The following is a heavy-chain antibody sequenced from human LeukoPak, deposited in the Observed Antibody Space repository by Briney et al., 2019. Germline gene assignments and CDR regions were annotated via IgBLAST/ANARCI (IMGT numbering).Heavy chain of an antibody. CDR1: GFTFSSYS. V-gene: IGHV3-21*01. Sequence: GGSLRLSCAASGFTFSSYSMNWVRQAPGKGLEWVSSISSSSSYIYYADSVKGRFTISRDNAKNSLYLQMNSLRAEDTAVYYCARGRGVGSIFGVVITQTFHFDYWGQGTLVTVSS. D-gene: IGHD3-3*01. CDR2: ISSSSSYI. CDR3: ARGRGVGSIFGVVITQTFHFDY. J-gene: IGHJ4*02.